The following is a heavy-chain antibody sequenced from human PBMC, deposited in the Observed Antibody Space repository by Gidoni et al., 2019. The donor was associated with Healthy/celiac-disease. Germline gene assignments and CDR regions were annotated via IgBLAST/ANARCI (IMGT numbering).Heavy chain of an antibody. CDR2: IIPIFGTA. Sequence: QVQLVQSGAEVKKPGSSVKVSCKASGGTFSSYAISWVRQAPGQGLEWMGGIIPIFGTANYAQKFQGRVTITADESTSTAYMELSSLRSEDTAVYYCARVGCSGGSCVNSGDYYYYGMDVWGQGTTVTVSS. CDR3: ARVGCSGGSCVNSGDYYYYGMDV. D-gene: IGHD2-15*01. V-gene: IGHV1-69*01. J-gene: IGHJ6*02. CDR1: GGTFSSYA.